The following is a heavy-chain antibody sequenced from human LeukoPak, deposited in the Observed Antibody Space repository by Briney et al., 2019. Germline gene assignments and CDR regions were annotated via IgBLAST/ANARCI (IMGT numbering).Heavy chain of an antibody. Sequence: SETLSLTCAVYGGSFSGYHWSWIRQPPGKGLEWIGEINHSGSTNYNPSLKSRVTISVDTSKNQFSLKLSSVTAADTAVYYCARDPDFWSGYHNYWGQGTLVTVSS. V-gene: IGHV4-34*01. D-gene: IGHD3-3*01. CDR3: ARDPDFWSGYHNY. CDR1: GGSFSGYH. J-gene: IGHJ4*02. CDR2: INHSGST.